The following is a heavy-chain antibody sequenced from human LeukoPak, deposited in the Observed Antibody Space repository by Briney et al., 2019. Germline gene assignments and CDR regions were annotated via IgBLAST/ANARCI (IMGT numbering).Heavy chain of an antibody. D-gene: IGHD2-21*02. CDR3: AREGDCGGDCYLDY. Sequence: PGGSLRLSCAASGFTFSSYWMHWVRQAPGKGLVWVSRITSDGSSTIYADSVKGRFTISRDNAKSTLYLQMNSLRAEDTAVYYCAREGDCGGDCYLDYWGQGTLVTVSS. J-gene: IGHJ4*02. CDR1: GFTFSSYW. V-gene: IGHV3-74*01. CDR2: ITSDGSST.